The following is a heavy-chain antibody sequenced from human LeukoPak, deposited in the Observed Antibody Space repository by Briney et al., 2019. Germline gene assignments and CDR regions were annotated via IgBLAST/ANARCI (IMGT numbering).Heavy chain of an antibody. CDR2: IYYSGST. CDR3: ARVGDYYYYYYMDV. CDR1: GGSISSSSYY. D-gene: IGHD3-16*01. V-gene: IGHV4-39*07. J-gene: IGHJ6*03. Sequence: SSETLSLTCTVSGGSISSSSYYWGWIRQPPGKGLEWIGSIYYSGSTYYNPSLKSRVTISVDTSKNQFSLKLSSVTAADTAVYYCARVGDYYYYYYMDVWGKGTTVNVSS.